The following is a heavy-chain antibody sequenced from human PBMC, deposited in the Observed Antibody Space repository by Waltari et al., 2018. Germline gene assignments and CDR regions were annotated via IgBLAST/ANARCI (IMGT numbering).Heavy chain of an antibody. V-gene: IGHV1-69*08. D-gene: IGHD6-19*01. Sequence: QVQLVQSGAEVKKPGSSVKVSCKASGGTFSSYAISWVRQAPGQGLEWMGRISPIFCTANCAQKFQCRATITADKSTSTAYMELSSLRSEDTAVYYCARGLGQWLKYDAFDIWGQGTMVTVSS. CDR1: GGTFSSYA. CDR2: ISPIFCTA. CDR3: ARGLGQWLKYDAFDI. J-gene: IGHJ3*02.